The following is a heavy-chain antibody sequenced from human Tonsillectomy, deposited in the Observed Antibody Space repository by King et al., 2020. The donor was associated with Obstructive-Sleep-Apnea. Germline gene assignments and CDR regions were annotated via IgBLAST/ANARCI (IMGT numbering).Heavy chain of an antibody. CDR3: AGDWSYDSSGYPLYYFDY. CDR1: GFTFSSYA. J-gene: IGHJ4*02. D-gene: IGHD3-22*01. Sequence: QVQLVESGGGVVQPGRSLRLSCAASGFTFSSYAMHWVRQAPGKGLEWVAVISYDGSNKYYADSVKGRFTISRDNSKTTLYLQMNSLRAEDTAGYYCAGDWSYDSSGYPLYYFDYWGQGTLVTVSS. CDR2: ISYDGSNK. V-gene: IGHV3-30-3*01.